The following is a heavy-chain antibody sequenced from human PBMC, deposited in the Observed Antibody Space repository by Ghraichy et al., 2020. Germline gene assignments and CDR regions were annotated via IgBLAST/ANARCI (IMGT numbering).Heavy chain of an antibody. J-gene: IGHJ4*01. V-gene: IGHV4-59*01. Sequence: SETLSLTCTVSGGSISRYYWSWIRQPPGKGLEWIGYIYHSGSTNYNPSLRSRVTISVDTSKDQFSLKLRSVTAADTAVYYCARESDGYPAGHFHSWGHGSLVTVSP. CDR1: GGSISRYY. CDR2: IYHSGST. D-gene: IGHD5-18*01. CDR3: ARESDGYPAGHFHS.